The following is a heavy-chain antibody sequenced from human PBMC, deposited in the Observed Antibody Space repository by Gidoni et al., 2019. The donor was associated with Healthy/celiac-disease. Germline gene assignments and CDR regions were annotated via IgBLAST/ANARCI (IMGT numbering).Heavy chain of an antibody. V-gene: IGHV5-51*01. Sequence: EVQRVQSGAEGQKPGATPNIPCTGAGYSFTSYLVGWVRQMPGKGLEWMGIIYPGDSDTRYCPAFQGKFTISADKSISTAYLQWSSLKASDTAMYYCASLDYGDSHDAFDIWGQGTMVTVSS. D-gene: IGHD4-17*01. CDR1: GYSFTSYL. J-gene: IGHJ3*02. CDR2: IYPGDSDT. CDR3: ASLDYGDSHDAFDI.